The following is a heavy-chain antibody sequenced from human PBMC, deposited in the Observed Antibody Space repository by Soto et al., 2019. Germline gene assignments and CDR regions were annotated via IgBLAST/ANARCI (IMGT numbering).Heavy chain of an antibody. J-gene: IGHJ4*02. V-gene: IGHV4-31*03. CDR3: ARTSTGGTRFDY. CDR1: GGSISSGGYY. Sequence: SETLSLTCTVSGGSISSGGYYWSWIRQHPGKGLEWIGYIYYSGSTYYNPSLKSRVTISVDTSKNQFSLKLSSVTAADTAVYYCARTSTGGTRFDYWGQGSLVTVSS. D-gene: IGHD1-1*01. CDR2: IYYSGST.